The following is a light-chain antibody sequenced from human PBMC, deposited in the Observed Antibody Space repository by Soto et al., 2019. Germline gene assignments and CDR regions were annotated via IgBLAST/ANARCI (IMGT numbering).Light chain of an antibody. CDR2: DAS. CDR1: QSVSSN. CDR3: QQYNTWPLT. Sequence: EAVMTQFPATLPVSPGERPTLSCRASQSVSSNLAWYQQKPGQAPRLLIYDASTRATGIPARFSGSGSGTQFTLPISSLQSEDFAVYYCQQYNTWPLTFGPGTKVDIK. V-gene: IGKV3-15*01. J-gene: IGKJ3*01.